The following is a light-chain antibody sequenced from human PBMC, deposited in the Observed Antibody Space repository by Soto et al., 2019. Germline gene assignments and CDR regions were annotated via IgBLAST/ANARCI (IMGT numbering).Light chain of an antibody. CDR2: DFT. CDR3: GSWDSSLSAYV. V-gene: IGLV2-14*03. CDR1: RNYIGDYYY. Sequence: QSALTQPASVSGSPGQSITISCTGTRNYIGDYYYVSWFQQHPGRAPKLMIYDFTARPSGISNRFSGSMSGNTASLTISGLQPEDEADYYCGSWDSSLSAYVFGTGTKVTV. J-gene: IGLJ1*01.